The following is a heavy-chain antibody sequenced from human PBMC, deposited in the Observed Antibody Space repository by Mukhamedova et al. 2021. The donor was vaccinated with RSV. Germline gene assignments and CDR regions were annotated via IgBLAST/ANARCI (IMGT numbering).Heavy chain of an antibody. J-gene: IGHJ4*02. Sequence: VRQAPGKGLEWVAVISYDGSNKYYADSVKGRFTISRDNSKNTLYLQMNSLRAEDTAVYYCARDETYYYDSSWLQPGKAFDYWGQ. V-gene: IGHV3-30-3*01. CDR2: ISYDGSNK. D-gene: IGHD3-22*01. CDR3: ARDETYYYDSSWLQPGKAFDY.